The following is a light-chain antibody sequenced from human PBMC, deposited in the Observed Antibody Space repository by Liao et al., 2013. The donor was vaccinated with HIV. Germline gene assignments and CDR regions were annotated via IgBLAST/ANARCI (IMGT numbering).Light chain of an antibody. CDR2: QDT. CDR1: KLEDKY. J-gene: IGLJ2*01. Sequence: SYELTQPPSVSVSPGQTANITCSGDKLEDKYVCWYQQTPGQSPVLVIYQDTKRPSRIPERFSGSNSGNTATLTISGTQAMDEADYSCQAWDSSIASFGGGTKLTVL. CDR3: QAWDSSIAS. V-gene: IGLV3-1*01.